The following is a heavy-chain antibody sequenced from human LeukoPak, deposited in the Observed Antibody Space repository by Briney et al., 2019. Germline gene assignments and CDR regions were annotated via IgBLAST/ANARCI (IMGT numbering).Heavy chain of an antibody. CDR3: AREGWYYYDSSGENAFDI. CDR2: INYSGST. V-gene: IGHV4-59*01. D-gene: IGHD3-22*01. Sequence: PSETLSLTCTVSGGSISTYYRSWIRQPPGKGLEWIWYINYSGSTNYNPSLKSRVTISVDTSKNQFSLKLSSVTAADTAVYYCAREGWYYYDSSGENAFDIWGQGTMVTVSS. CDR1: GGSISTYY. J-gene: IGHJ3*02.